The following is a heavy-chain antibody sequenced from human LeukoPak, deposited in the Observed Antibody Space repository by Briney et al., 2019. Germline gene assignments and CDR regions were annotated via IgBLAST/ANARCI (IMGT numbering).Heavy chain of an antibody. Sequence: SQTLSLTCAVSGGSISSGGYSWNRIRQPPGKALEWIGYIYHSGSTYYNPSLKSRVTIAVDRSKTQFSLRLSSVTAADTAVYYCARAHGDYVYFDYWGQGTLVTVSS. D-gene: IGHD4-17*01. CDR3: ARAHGDYVYFDY. J-gene: IGHJ4*02. V-gene: IGHV4-30-2*01. CDR2: IYHSGST. CDR1: GGSISSGGYS.